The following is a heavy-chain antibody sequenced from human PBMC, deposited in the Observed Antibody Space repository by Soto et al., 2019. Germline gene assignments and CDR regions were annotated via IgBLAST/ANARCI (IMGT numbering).Heavy chain of an antibody. CDR1: GFTFSSYA. CDR3: ARDGGIAAAAYYYGMDV. V-gene: IGHV3-30-3*01. J-gene: IGHJ6*02. D-gene: IGHD6-13*01. CDR2: ISYDGSNK. Sequence: ESGGGVVQPGRSLRLSCAASGFTFSSYAMHWVRQAPGKGLEWVAVISYDGSNKYYADSVKGRFTISRDNSKNTLYLQMNSLRAEDTAVYYCARDGGIAAAAYYYGMDVWGQGTTVTVSS.